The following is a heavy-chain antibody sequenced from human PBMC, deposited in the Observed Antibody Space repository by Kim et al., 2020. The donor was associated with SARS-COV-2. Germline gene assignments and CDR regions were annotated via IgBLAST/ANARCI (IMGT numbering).Heavy chain of an antibody. Sequence: AQKFQGRVTMTRDSSISTLYMELSNLKSDETAIYYCARQAVSGTDWFHPWGQGTLVTVSS. J-gene: IGHJ5*02. CDR3: ARQAVSGTDWFHP. D-gene: IGHD3-10*01. V-gene: IGHV1-2*02.